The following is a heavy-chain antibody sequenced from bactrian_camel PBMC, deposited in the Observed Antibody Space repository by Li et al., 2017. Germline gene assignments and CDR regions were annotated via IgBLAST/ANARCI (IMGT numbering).Heavy chain of an antibody. Sequence: VQLVESGGGLVQPGGSLRLSCDASRFTFTRYSWSWVRQAPGKGLEWVSFINGGGGDTDYATSVEGRFTVSRDNPKNPTAYALTSGHYNYWGQGTQVTVS. CDR2: INGGGGDT. D-gene: IGHD1*01. CDR1: RFTFTRYS. V-gene: IGHV3S40*01. J-gene: IGHJ4*01.